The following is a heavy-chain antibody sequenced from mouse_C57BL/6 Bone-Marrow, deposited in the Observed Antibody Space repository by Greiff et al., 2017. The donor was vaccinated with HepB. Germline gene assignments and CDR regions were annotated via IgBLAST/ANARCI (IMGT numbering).Heavy chain of an antibody. CDR2: IRNKANGYTT. J-gene: IGHJ1*03. D-gene: IGHD4-1*01. CDR1: GFTFTDYY. Sequence: EVKLVESGGGLVQPGGSLSLSCAASGFTFTDYYMSWVRQPPGKALEWLGFIRNKANGYTTEYSASVKGRFTISRDNSQSILYLQINALRAEDSATYYCASNWVNWYFDVWGTGTPVTVSS. V-gene: IGHV7-3*01. CDR3: ASNWVNWYFDV.